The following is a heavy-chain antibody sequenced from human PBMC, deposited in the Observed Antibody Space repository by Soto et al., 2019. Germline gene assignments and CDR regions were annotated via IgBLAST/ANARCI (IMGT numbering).Heavy chain of an antibody. Sequence: SETLSLTCTVSGGSISSYYWSWIRQPPGKGLEWIGYIYYSGNSNYNPSLKSRVTISVDTSKNQCSMKLSSVTAAGTAMYYCARDLEDGDNLGWFAPWGQGTLVTVSS. CDR1: GGSISSYY. V-gene: IGHV4-59*01. J-gene: IGHJ5*02. CDR3: ARDLEDGDNLGWFAP. CDR2: IYYSGNS. D-gene: IGHD3-16*01.